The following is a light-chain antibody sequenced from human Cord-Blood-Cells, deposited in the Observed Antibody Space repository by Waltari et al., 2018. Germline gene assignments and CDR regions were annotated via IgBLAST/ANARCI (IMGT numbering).Light chain of an antibody. CDR3: CSYAGSSTWV. J-gene: IGLJ3*02. Sequence: QSALTQPASVSGSPGQSITISCTGTSSYVGSYNLVSWYQKHPGKAPKLRIYEGSKRPSGVSNRFSGSKSGNTASLTISGLQAEDEADYYCCSYAGSSTWVFGGGTKLTVL. CDR1: SSYVGSYNL. CDR2: EGS. V-gene: IGLV2-23*01.